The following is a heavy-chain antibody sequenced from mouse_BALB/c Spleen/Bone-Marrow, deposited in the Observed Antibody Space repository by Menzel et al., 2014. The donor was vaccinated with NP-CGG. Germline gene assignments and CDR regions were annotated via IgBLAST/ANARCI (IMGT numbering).Heavy chain of an antibody. CDR1: GYVFSTYW. J-gene: IGHJ2*01. V-gene: IGHV1-80*01. D-gene: IGHD1-1*01. CDR2: IYPGDGDT. CDR3: ARSGYGSSYDY. Sequence: QVQLQQSGAELVRPGSSVKISCKDSGYVFSTYWMNWVKQRPGQGLEWIGQIYPGDGDTNYNGKFKGTATLTADKSSSTAYMQLSSLTSEDSAVYFCARSGYGSSYDYWGQGTPLPVSS.